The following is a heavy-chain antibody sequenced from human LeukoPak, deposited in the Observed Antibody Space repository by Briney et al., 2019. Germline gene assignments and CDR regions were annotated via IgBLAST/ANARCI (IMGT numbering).Heavy chain of an antibody. J-gene: IGHJ4*01. CDR3: ARDSGLLVAVAGCDHFEH. CDR2: ISSNSRYI. CDR1: GFTFSSYA. D-gene: IGHD6-19*01. V-gene: IGHV3-21*01. Sequence: GGSLRLSCAASGFTFSSYAMSWVRQAPGKGLEWVSSISSNSRYIYYGDSVKGRFTISRDNAKNSLHLQMNSLRAEDTAVYYCARDSGLLVAVAGCDHFEHWGRGTLVTVSS.